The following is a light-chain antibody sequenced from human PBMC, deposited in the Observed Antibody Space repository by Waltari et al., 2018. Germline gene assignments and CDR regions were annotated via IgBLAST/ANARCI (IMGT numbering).Light chain of an antibody. Sequence: EIVMTQSPATLSVSPGERAPLSCRASQSVSSYLAWYQHKPCQAPRLLIYGTSTRATGTPARFSGSGSGTEFTLTITSMQSEDFAVYYCQQYNNWLTFGQGTKLEIK. CDR1: QSVSSY. J-gene: IGKJ2*01. CDR3: QQYNNWLT. CDR2: GTS. V-gene: IGKV3-15*01.